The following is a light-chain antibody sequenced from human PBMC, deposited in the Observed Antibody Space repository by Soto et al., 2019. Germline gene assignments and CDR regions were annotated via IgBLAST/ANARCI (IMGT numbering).Light chain of an antibody. Sequence: QSALTQPPSASGSPGQSVTLSCTGTSSDVGGYDYVSWYQQHPGKAPKLMIYEVTKRPSGVPDRFSGSKSGNTASLTVSGLQAEDEADYYCCSYGGSYNLIFGGGTQLTVL. CDR1: SSDVGGYDY. CDR2: EVT. J-gene: IGLJ2*01. V-gene: IGLV2-8*01. CDR3: CSYGGSYNLI.